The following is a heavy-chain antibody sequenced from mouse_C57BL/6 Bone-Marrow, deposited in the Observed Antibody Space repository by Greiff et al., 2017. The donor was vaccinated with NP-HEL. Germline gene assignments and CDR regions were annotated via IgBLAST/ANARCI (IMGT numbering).Heavy chain of an antibody. CDR3: ARGGDYYGSSYPWFAY. J-gene: IGHJ3*01. CDR1: GYTFTSYD. D-gene: IGHD1-1*01. Sequence: VQLQQSGPELVKPGASVKLSCKASGYTFTSYDINWVKQRPGQGLEWIGWIYPRDGSTKYNEKFKGKATLTVDTSSSTAYMELHSLTSEDSAVYFCARGGDYYGSSYPWFAYWGQGTLVTVSA. CDR2: IYPRDGST. V-gene: IGHV1-85*01.